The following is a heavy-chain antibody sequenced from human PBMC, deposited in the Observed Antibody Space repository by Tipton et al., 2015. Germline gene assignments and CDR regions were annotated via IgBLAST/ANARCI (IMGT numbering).Heavy chain of an antibody. V-gene: IGHV4-34*01. D-gene: IGHD5-24*01. Sequence: TLSLTCTVSGGSISGYYWSWLRQPPGKRLEWIGEINHSGSTNYNPSLKSRVTISVDTSKNQFSLKLSSVTAADTAVYYCAREVVEMAFDIWGQGTMVTVSS. CDR1: GGSISGYY. CDR2: INHSGST. CDR3: AREVVEMAFDI. J-gene: IGHJ3*02.